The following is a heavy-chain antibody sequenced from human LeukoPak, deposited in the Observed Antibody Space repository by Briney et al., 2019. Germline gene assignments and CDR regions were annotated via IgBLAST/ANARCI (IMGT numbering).Heavy chain of an antibody. J-gene: IGHJ4*02. CDR2: IYYSGST. Sequence: SETLSLTCTVSGGSISSGDYYWSWIRQPPGKGLEWIGYIYYSGSTYYNPSLKSRVNISVDTSKNQFSLKLSSVTAADTAVYYCARALPWSGYLNWGQGTLVTVSS. CDR3: ARALPWSGYLN. D-gene: IGHD3-3*01. V-gene: IGHV4-30-4*01. CDR1: GGSISSGDYY.